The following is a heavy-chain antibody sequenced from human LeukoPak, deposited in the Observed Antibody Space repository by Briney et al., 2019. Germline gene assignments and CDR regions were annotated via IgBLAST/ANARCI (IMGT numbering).Heavy chain of an antibody. CDR3: ARKRRDIVGATTADY. J-gene: IGHJ4*02. CDR2: ISAYNGNT. V-gene: IGHV1-18*01. D-gene: IGHD1-26*01. Sequence: GASVKVSCKASGYTFTSYGISWVRQAPGQGREWMGWISAYNGNTNYAQKPQGRVTMTTDTSTSTAYMELRSLRSDDTAVYYCARKRRDIVGATTADYWGQGTLVTVSS. CDR1: GYTFTSYG.